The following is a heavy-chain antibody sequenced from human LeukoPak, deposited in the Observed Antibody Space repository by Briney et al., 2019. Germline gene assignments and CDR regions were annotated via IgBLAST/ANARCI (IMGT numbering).Heavy chain of an antibody. CDR1: GFTFSSYS. D-gene: IGHD6-13*01. Sequence: GRSLRLSCAASGFTFSSYSMNWVRQAPGKGLGWDSYISSSSSTIYYKESVKGRFNIYRDNAKNSLYLQMNSLRAEDTAVYYCARDGAAAVYDAFDIWGPGTMVTVSS. CDR3: ARDGAAAVYDAFDI. J-gene: IGHJ3*02. CDR2: ISSSSSTI. V-gene: IGHV3-48*01.